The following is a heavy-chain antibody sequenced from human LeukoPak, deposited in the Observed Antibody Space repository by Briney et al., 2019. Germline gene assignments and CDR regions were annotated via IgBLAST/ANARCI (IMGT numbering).Heavy chain of an antibody. D-gene: IGHD6-6*01. V-gene: IGHV4-34*01. CDR3: ARVEYSSSYSSKNNCFDP. CDR1: GGSFSGYY. CDR2: INHSGST. J-gene: IGHJ5*02. Sequence: SETLSLTCAVYGGSFSGYYWSWIRQPPGKGLEWIGEINHSGSTNYNPSLKSRVTISVDTSKNQFSLKLSSVTAADTAVYYCARVEYSSSYSSKNNCFDPWGQGTQVTVSS.